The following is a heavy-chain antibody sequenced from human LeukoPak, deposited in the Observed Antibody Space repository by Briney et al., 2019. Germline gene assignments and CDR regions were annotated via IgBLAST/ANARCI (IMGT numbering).Heavy chain of an antibody. Sequence: GGSLRLSCAASGFTFSSYAMSWVRQAPGKGLEWVSAISGSGGSTYYADSVKGRFTISRDNSKNTLYLQMNSLRAEDTAVYYCAKDHYCSSTSCYYYFDYWGQGTLVTVSS. J-gene: IGHJ4*02. CDR2: ISGSGGST. V-gene: IGHV3-23*01. CDR3: AKDHYCSSTSCYYYFDY. D-gene: IGHD2-2*01. CDR1: GFTFSSYA.